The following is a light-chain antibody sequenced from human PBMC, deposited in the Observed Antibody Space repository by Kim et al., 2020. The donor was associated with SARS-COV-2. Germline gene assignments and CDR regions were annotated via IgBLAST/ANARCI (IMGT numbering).Light chain of an antibody. Sequence: SSSVAWYQQRPGQAPRLLIYADSRRAIGIPARFSGSGSGTDFTLTIYRLESEDFAHYFCQQHGSTPATFGGGTKVDIK. CDR2: ADS. V-gene: IGKV3-20*01. CDR3: QQHGSTPAT. J-gene: IGKJ4*01. CDR1: SSS.